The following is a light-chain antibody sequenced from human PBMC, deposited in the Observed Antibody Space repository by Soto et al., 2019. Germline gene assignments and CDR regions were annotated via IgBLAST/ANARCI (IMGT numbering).Light chain of an antibody. CDR3: QQYGSLPIT. V-gene: IGKV3-20*01. CDR2: GAS. J-gene: IGKJ5*01. CDR1: QSLTNSF. Sequence: EFLLTQSTGTRSLSLGEGATVSCRDSQSLTNSFIAWYQQKPGQPPRLLIYGASSRDTGIPDRFSGSGSGTDFTLTISRLEPEDFAVYYCQQYGSLPITFGQGTRLEIK.